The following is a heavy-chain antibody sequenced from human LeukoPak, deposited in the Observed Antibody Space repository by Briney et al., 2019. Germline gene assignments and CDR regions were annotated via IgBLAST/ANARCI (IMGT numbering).Heavy chain of an antibody. CDR2: IYTSGST. CDR1: SGSISSGSYY. CDR3: ARERGYYSVDY. Sequence: SETLSLTCTVSSGSISSGSYYWSWIRQPAGKGLEWIGRIYTSGSTNYNPSLKSRVTISVDTSKNQFSLKLSSVTAADTAVYYCARERGYYSVDYWGQGTLVTVSS. J-gene: IGHJ4*02. V-gene: IGHV4-61*02. D-gene: IGHD2/OR15-2a*01.